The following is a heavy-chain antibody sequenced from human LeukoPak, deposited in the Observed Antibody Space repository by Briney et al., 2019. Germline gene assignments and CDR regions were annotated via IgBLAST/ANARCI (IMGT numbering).Heavy chain of an antibody. CDR1: GFTFSSYW. D-gene: IGHD3-16*02. Sequence: GGSLRLSCAASGFTFSSYWMHWVRQAPGKGLVWVSRINSDGSSTIYADSVKGRFTISRDNAKNTLYLQMNSLRAEDTAVYYCAREGEYDYVWGSYRKDYYYYGMDVWGKGTTVTVSS. CDR2: INSDGSST. CDR3: AREGEYDYVWGSYRKDYYYYGMDV. V-gene: IGHV3-74*01. J-gene: IGHJ6*04.